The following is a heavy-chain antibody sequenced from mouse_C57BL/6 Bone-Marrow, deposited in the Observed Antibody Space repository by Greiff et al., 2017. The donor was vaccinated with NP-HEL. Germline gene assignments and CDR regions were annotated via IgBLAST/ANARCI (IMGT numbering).Heavy chain of an antibody. CDR3: ARERACPYYFDY. J-gene: IGHJ2*01. V-gene: IGHV1-80*01. CDR1: GYAFSSYW. CDR2: IYPGDGDT. D-gene: IGHD3-3*01. Sequence: QVQLQQSGAELVKPGASVKISCKASGYAFSSYWMNWVKQRPGKGLEWIGQIYPGDGDTNYNGKFKGKATMTGDKSSSTASMQRSSLTSEDSAVYFCARERACPYYFDYWGQGTTLTVSS.